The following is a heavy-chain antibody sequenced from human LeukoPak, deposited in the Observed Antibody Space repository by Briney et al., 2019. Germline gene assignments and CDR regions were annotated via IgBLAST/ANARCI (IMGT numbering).Heavy chain of an antibody. CDR1: GYTFTSYF. V-gene: IGHV1-46*01. CDR3: ASGIGNGYRLFDY. D-gene: IGHD5-24*01. J-gene: IGHJ4*02. Sequence: AAVKVSCKASGYTFTSYFMHWVRQPPVQGLEWMGIINPNGGSTRYAQKFQGRVSMTRDTSTSTVFIEMSSLRSEDTTVYYCASGIGNGYRLFDYWGQGTLVTVSS. CDR2: INPNGGST.